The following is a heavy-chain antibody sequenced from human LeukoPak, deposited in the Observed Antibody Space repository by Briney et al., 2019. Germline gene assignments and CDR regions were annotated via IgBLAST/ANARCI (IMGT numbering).Heavy chain of an antibody. V-gene: IGHV3-30*18. CDR2: ISYDGSNK. Sequence: PGRSLRLSCAASGFTFSSYGMHWVRQAPGKGLEWVAVISYDGSNKYYAGSVKGRFTISRDNSKNTLYLQMNSLRAEDTAVYYCAKGIERYSSSWYVYYGMDVWGQGTTVTVSS. CDR3: AKGIERYSSSWYVYYGMDV. D-gene: IGHD6-13*01. CDR1: GFTFSSYG. J-gene: IGHJ6*02.